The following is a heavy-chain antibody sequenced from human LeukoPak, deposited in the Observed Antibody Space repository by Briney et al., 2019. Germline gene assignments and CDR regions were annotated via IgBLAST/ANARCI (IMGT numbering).Heavy chain of an antibody. V-gene: IGHV3-21*01. CDR3: AREEVKSFDN. J-gene: IGHJ4*02. CDR2: ISRDSTYI. CDR1: GFSFSTYS. Sequence: PGGSLTLSCAASGFSFSTYSMTWVRQVPGKGLEWVSTISRDSTYIYYADSVNGRFTISRDNAKNSLSLQMNSLRDEDTAVYYCAREEVKSFDNWGQGTLVTVSS.